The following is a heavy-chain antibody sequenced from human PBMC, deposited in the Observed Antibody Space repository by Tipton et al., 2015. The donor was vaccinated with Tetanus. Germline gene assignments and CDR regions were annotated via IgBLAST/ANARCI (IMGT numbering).Heavy chain of an antibody. Sequence: QVQLVQSGAEVKKPGASVKVSCKASGYTFTRYGISWVRQAPGQGLEWMGGIIPIFGTANYAQKFQGRVTITADESTNTAYMELSSLRSEDAAVYYCARDVVGATGWFDCWGQGTLVTVSS. V-gene: IGHV1-69*01. J-gene: IGHJ4*02. CDR1: GYTFTRYG. CDR2: IIPIFGTA. CDR3: ARDVVGATGWFDC. D-gene: IGHD1-26*01.